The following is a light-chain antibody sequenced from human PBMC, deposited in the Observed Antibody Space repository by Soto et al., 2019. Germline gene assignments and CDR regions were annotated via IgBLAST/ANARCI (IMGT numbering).Light chain of an antibody. J-gene: IGKJ1*01. V-gene: IGKV3-15*01. CDR3: QQYNNWIVT. CDR2: GAS. CDR1: QSVSSN. Sequence: EIVMTQSPATLSVSPGERATLSCRASQSVSSNLAWYQQKPGQAPRLLIYGASTRATGIPARFSGSGSGTEFTLTISSLQSEDFAVYYCQQYNNWIVTFGQGTKVEIK.